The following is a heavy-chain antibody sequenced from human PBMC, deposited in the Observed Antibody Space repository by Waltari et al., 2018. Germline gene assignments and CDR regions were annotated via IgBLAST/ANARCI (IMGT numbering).Heavy chain of an antibody. CDR1: GGSISSSSYY. CDR3: ARNNWNYGTDAFDI. Sequence: QLQLQESGPGLVTPSETLSLTCTVSGGSISSSSYYWGWIRQPPGKGLEWIGSIYYSGSTYYNPSLKSRVTISVDTSKNQFSLKLSSVTAADTAVYYCARNNWNYGTDAFDIWGQGTMVTVSS. V-gene: IGHV4-39*07. J-gene: IGHJ3*02. D-gene: IGHD1-7*01. CDR2: IYYSGST.